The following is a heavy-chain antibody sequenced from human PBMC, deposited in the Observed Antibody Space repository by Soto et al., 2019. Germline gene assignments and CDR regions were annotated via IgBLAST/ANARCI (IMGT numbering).Heavy chain of an antibody. CDR1: GGSISSGDYY. CDR2: IYYSGST. D-gene: IGHD1-26*01. J-gene: IGHJ6*02. Sequence: SETLSLTCTVSGGSISSGDYYWSWIRQHPGKGLEWIGYIYYSGSTYYNPSLKSRVTISVDRSKNQFSLKLSSVTAADTAVYYCARGPYSGSYRYYYYYGMDVWGQGTTVTVSS. V-gene: IGHV4-31*03. CDR3: ARGPYSGSYRYYYYYGMDV.